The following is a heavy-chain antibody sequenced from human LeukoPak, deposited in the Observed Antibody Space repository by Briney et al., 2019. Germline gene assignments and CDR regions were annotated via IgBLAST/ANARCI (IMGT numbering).Heavy chain of an antibody. V-gene: IGHV3-73*01. J-gene: IGHJ4*02. CDR2: IRSKANNYAT. CDR3: ITRYQLGGNYYEY. Sequence: PGGSLRLSCAASGFTFSGSAMHWVRQASGKGLEWVGRIRSKANNYATAYAASVKGRFTISRDDSKNTAYLQMNSPKTEDTAVYYCITRYQLGGNYYEYWGQGTLVTVSS. D-gene: IGHD1-26*01. CDR1: GFTFSGSA.